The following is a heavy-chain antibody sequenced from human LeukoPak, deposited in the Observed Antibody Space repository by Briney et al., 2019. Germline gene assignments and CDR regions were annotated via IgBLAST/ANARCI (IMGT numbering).Heavy chain of an antibody. CDR1: GGSISSYY. D-gene: IGHD3-22*01. CDR3: GRGPIVGNY. Sequence: SETLSLTCTVSGGSISSYYWSWIRQPPGKGLEWIGYIYYSGSTNYNPSLKSRVTISVDTSKNQFSLKLSSVTAADTAVYYCGRGPIVGNYWGQGTLVTVSS. CDR2: IYYSGST. V-gene: IGHV4-59*01. J-gene: IGHJ4*02.